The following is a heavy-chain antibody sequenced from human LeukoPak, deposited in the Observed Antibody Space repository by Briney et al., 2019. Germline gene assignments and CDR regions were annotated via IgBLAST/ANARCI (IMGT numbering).Heavy chain of an antibody. Sequence: GGSPRLSCAASGFTFSSQWMRWFRQAPGKGPEWVGRIKRKTDGGTSDYAAPVQGRFTISRDDSKNTLYLQMNSLRPEDTAVYYCAKAIWVAATSSWFCLDYWGQGTLVTVSS. CDR2: IKRKTDGGTS. CDR3: AKAIWVAATSSWFCLDY. V-gene: IGHV3-15*01. D-gene: IGHD3-10*01. J-gene: IGHJ4*02. CDR1: GFTFSSQW.